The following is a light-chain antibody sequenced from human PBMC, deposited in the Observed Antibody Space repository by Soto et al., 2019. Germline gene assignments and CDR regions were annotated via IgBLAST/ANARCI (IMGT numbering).Light chain of an antibody. J-gene: IGKJ1*01. CDR3: QHYNSYSEA. CDR2: KAS. V-gene: IGKV1-5*03. CDR1: QSVRNW. Sequence: EMQMTQSPSTLFASVGERVTITGRASQSVRNWLAWYQQKPGKAPKVIIYKASTLKSGVPSRFSGSAYGTEFTLTISSLQPDDFATYYCQHYNSYSEAFGQGTKVDIK.